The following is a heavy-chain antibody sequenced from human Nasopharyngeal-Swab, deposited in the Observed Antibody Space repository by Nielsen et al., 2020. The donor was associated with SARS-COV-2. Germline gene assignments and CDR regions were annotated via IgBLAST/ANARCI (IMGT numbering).Heavy chain of an antibody. CDR2: IYYSGST. CDR3: ARARRGAIFGAVDAFDI. V-gene: IGHV4-31*03. CDR1: GGSIGSGGNY. D-gene: IGHD3-3*01. J-gene: IGHJ3*02. Sequence: SETLSLICTVSGGSIGSGGNYWSWIRQHPGKGLEWIGYIYYSGSTYYNPSLKSRVTISVDTSKNQFSLKLSSVTAADTAVYYCARARRGAIFGAVDAFDIWGQGTMVTVSS.